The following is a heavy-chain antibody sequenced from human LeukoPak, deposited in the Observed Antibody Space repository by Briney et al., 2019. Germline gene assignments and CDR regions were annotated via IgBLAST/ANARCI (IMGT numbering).Heavy chain of an antibody. D-gene: IGHD5-18*01. CDR2: IGSSSSYI. V-gene: IGHV3-21*01. Sequence: PGGSLRLSCAASGFTFSAYSMNWVRQAPGKGLQCVSSIGSSSSYISYADSVKGRFTISRDNAKNSLHLQMNSLRAEDTAVYYCAASTNHTAMVDYWGQGTLVTVSS. CDR3: AASTNHTAMVDY. J-gene: IGHJ4*02. CDR1: GFTFSAYS.